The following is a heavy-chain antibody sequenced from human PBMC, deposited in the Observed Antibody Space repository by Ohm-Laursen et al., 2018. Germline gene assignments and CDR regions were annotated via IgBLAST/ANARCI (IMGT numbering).Heavy chain of an antibody. CDR2: ISWNSVTI. V-gene: IGHV3-9*01. Sequence: SLRLSCAASGFTFENYAMHWVRQAPGKGLEWVSGISWNSVTIVYADSVKGRFTISRDNAKNSPFLQMNSLRPEDTALYYCAKDTGGFMDGYNDFWGQGTLVTVSS. CDR3: AKDTGGFMDGYNDF. J-gene: IGHJ4*02. CDR1: GFTFENYA. D-gene: IGHD5-24*01.